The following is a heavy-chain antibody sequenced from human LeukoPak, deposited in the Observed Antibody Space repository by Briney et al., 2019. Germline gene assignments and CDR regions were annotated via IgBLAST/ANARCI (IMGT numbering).Heavy chain of an antibody. J-gene: IGHJ3*02. CDR2: IYYSGST. CDR3: ARVITMIVVVSALDAFDI. Sequence: PSETQSLTCTVSGGSVSSSSYYWGWIRQPPGKGLEWMGSIYYSGSTYYNPSLKSRVTISVDTSKNQFSLKLSSVTAADTAVYYCARVITMIVVVSALDAFDIWGQGTMVTVSS. CDR1: GGSVSSSSYY. D-gene: IGHD3-22*01. V-gene: IGHV4-39*07.